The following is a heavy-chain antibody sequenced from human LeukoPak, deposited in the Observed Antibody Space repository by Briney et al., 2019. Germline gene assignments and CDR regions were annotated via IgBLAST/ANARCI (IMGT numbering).Heavy chain of an antibody. CDR3: AGNAYDTTLNY. V-gene: IGHV4-59*13. CDR2: IYYSGST. J-gene: IGHJ4*02. Sequence: PSETLSLTCTVSGGSISSYYWSWIRQPPGKGLVWIGYIYYSGSTKYNPSLKSRVTISVDTSKNQFSLKLSSVTAADTAVYYCAGNAYDTTLNYWGQGTLVTVSS. D-gene: IGHD3-9*01. CDR1: GGSISSYY.